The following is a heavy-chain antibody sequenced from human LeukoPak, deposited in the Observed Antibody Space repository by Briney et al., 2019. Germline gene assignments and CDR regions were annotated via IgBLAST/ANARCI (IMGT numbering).Heavy chain of an antibody. CDR1: GGSISSGGYS. Sequence: PSETLSLTCAVSGGSISSGGYSWSWIRQPPGKGLERIGYIYYSGSTYYNPSLKSRITISVDTSKNQFSLKLSSVTAADTAVYYCARGDYYYYYMDVWGKGTTVTVSS. J-gene: IGHJ6*03. CDR3: ARGDYYYYYMDV. CDR2: IYYSGST. V-gene: IGHV4-30-4*07.